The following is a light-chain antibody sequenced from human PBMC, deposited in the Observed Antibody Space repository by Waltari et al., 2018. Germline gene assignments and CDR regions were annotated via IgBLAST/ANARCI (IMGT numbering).Light chain of an antibody. V-gene: IGKV1-17*03. Sequence: DIQMTQSPSAMSASVGARVTITCRASQDIANSLAWFQQIPGKVPKLLIYGASTLQSGVPSRFSGSGSGTEFTLTVSSLQPEDFATYYCLQHRSYPWTFGQGTKVEIK. J-gene: IGKJ1*01. CDR1: QDIANS. CDR2: GAS. CDR3: LQHRSYPWT.